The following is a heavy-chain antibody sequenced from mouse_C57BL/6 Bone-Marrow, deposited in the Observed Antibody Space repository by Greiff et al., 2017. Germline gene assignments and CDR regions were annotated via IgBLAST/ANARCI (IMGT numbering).Heavy chain of an antibody. Sequence: QVQLQQPGAELVKPGASVKMSCKASGYTFTSYWITWVKQRPGQGLEWIGDIYPGSGSTTYNEKFTSKATLTVDTSSSTAYLQLSSLTSEDSAVYYWSGLARGPGGYYAMDYWGQGTSVTVSA. V-gene: IGHV1-55*01. CDR1: GYTFTSYW. CDR2: IYPGSGST. J-gene: IGHJ4*01. CDR3: SGLARGPGGYYAMDY. D-gene: IGHD3-3*01.